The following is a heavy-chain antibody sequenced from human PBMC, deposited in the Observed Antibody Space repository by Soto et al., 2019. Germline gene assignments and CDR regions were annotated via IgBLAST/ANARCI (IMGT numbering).Heavy chain of an antibody. V-gene: IGHV3-30*18. CDR3: AKRGYSYEDGYHWYFDL. CDR2: ISYDGSNK. Sequence: QVQLVESGGGVVQPGRSLRLSCAASGFTFSSYGMHWVRQAPGKGLEWVAVISYDGSNKYYADSVKGRFTISRDNSKNTLYLQMNSLRAEDTAVYYCAKRGYSYEDGYHWYFDLWGRGTLVTVSS. D-gene: IGHD5-18*01. CDR1: GFTFSSYG. J-gene: IGHJ2*01.